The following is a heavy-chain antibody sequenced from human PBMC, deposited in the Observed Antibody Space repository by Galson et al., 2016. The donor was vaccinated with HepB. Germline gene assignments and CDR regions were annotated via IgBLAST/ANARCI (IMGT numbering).Heavy chain of an antibody. Sequence: PALVKPTQTLTLTCTVSGFSLSASGVGVGWIRQPPGAALEWLALIYWDDDQWYSPSLRSRLTVTKDSSKNQVVFTMTNMDPVDTATYYCAHTIPAATDTNWFEPWGQGTLVIVSS. D-gene: IGHD6-13*01. CDR2: IYWDDDQ. CDR3: AHTIPAATDTNWFEP. CDR1: GFSLSASGVG. V-gene: IGHV2-5*02. J-gene: IGHJ5*02.